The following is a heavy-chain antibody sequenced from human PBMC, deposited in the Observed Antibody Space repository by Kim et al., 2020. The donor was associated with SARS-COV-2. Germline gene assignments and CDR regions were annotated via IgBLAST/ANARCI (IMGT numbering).Heavy chain of an antibody. V-gene: IGHV3-23*01. J-gene: IGHJ5*02. D-gene: IGHD3-10*01. CDR1: GFTFSTYP. CDR3: VWRSSGMT. CDR2: IIGSSTST. Sequence: GGSLRLSWAASGFTFSTYPMSWVRQAPGKGLEWVSTIIGSSTSTYYADSVKGRFTISRDNSKNAVYLQMNSLRAEDTAIYYCVWRSSGMTWGQGTLVTVSS.